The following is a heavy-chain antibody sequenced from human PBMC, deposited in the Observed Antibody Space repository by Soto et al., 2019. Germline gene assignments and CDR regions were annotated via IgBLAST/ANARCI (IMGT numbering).Heavy chain of an antibody. CDR2: IYYRGNT. Sequence: SETLSLTCTVSGGSISSDDYYWNWIRQRPGKGLDWLGNIYYRGNTNYNPSLKSRIIMSMDMSENQFSLKLTSVTAADTAVYYCARGSDYYWMYVLGQVSTVT. CDR3: ARGSDYYWMYV. D-gene: IGHD3-10*01. J-gene: IGHJ6*02. CDR1: GGSISSDDYY. V-gene: IGHV4-31*03.